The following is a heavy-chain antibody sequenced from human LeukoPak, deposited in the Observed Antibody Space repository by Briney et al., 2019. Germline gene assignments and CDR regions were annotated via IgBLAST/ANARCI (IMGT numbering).Heavy chain of an antibody. Sequence: PSETLSLTCTLSTGSIGRDYWSWIRQPPGRGLEWIGYVYYNGNTIYNPSLKSRVTISVDTSKNQFSLNVTSVTAADTAVYYCARTTSSGWSRFLDFWSQGSLVTVSS. CDR2: VYYNGNT. CDR1: TGSIGRDY. CDR3: ARTTSSGWSRFLDF. J-gene: IGHJ4*02. V-gene: IGHV4-59*01. D-gene: IGHD6-19*01.